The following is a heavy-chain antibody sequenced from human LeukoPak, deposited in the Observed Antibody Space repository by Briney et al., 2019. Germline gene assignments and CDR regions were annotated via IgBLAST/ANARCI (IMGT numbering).Heavy chain of an antibody. CDR1: GGSISSSSYY. Sequence: SETLSLTCTVSGGSISSSSYYWGWIRQPPGKGLEWIGSIYYSGSTYYNPSLKRRVTISVDTSKNQFSLKLSSVTAADTAVYYCARGKGLRDYYYYMDVWGKGTTVTVSS. D-gene: IGHD2-8*01. J-gene: IGHJ6*03. V-gene: IGHV4-39*07. CDR2: IYYSGST. CDR3: ARGKGLRDYYYYMDV.